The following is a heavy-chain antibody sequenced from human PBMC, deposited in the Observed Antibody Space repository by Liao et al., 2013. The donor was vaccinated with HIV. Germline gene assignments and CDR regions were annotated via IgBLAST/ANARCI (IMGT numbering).Heavy chain of an antibody. CDR3: AREKGIAVAGKGFQH. D-gene: IGHD6-19*01. Sequence: QVQLQESGPGLVKPSETLSLTCTVSGGSISSYYWSWIRQPPGKGLEWIGYIYYSGSTNYNPSLKSRVTISVDTSKNQFSLKLSSVTAADTAVYYCAREKGIAVAGKGFQHWGQGTRGHRLL. J-gene: IGHJ1*01. V-gene: IGHV4-59*01. CDR2: IYYSGST. CDR1: GGSISSYY.